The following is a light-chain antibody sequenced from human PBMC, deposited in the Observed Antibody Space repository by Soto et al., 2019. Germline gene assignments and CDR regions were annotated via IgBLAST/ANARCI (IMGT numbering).Light chain of an antibody. J-gene: IGKJ2*01. CDR2: AAS. CDR3: QQYDNLPYT. V-gene: IGKV1-33*01. CDR1: QDISNS. Sequence: DIQMTQSPSSLSASVGDRVTITCQASQDISNSLNWYQQKPGKAPKLLIYAASNLETGVPSRFSGSGSGTDFTFTISSLQPEDIATYYCQQYDNLPYTFGQGTKLEIK.